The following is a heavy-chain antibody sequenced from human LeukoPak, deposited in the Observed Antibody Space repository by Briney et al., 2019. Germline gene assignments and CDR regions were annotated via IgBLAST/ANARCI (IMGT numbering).Heavy chain of an antibody. CDR2: IDPSDSYT. J-gene: IGHJ5*02. CDR1: GYSFTSYW. Sequence: PGESLRISCKGSGYSFTSYWISWVRQMPGKGLEWMGRIDPSDSYTNYSPSFQGHVTFSADKSISTAYLQWSSLKASDTAMYYCARAGSGKKDNNWFDPWGQGTLVTVSS. CDR3: ARAGSGKKDNNWFDP. V-gene: IGHV5-10-1*01. D-gene: IGHD3-10*01.